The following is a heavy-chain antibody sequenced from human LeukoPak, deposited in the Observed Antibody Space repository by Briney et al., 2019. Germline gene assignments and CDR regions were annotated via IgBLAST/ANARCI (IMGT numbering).Heavy chain of an antibody. Sequence: GGSLRLSCAASGFTFSNYGMHWVRQAPGKGLDWVAYTSSDARLISYATTVKGRFTVSRDNYKSTLSLQMNGLRADDTDVYYCAKDGSWSYTDWGQGTLVTVSS. J-gene: IGHJ4*02. D-gene: IGHD3-10*01. V-gene: IGHV3-30*02. CDR1: GFTFSNYG. CDR2: TSSDARLI. CDR3: AKDGSWSYTD.